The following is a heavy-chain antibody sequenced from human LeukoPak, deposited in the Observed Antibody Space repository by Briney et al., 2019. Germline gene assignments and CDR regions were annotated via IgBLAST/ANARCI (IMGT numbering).Heavy chain of an antibody. CDR2: INHSGST. V-gene: IGHV4-34*01. Sequence: PSETLSLTCAVYGGSFSGYYWSWIRQPPGKGLEWTGEINHSGSTNYNPSLKSRVTISVDTSKNQFSLKLSSVTAADTAVYYCARGMYSSGWYQHWGQGTLVTVSS. D-gene: IGHD6-19*01. CDR3: ARGMYSSGWYQH. CDR1: GGSFSGYY. J-gene: IGHJ1*01.